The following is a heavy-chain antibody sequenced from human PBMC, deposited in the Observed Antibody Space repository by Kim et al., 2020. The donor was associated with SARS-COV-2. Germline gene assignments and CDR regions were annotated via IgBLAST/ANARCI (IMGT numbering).Heavy chain of an antibody. Sequence: SETLSLTCTVSGGSISSYYWGWIRQPPGEGLEWIGYMYSSGTTNYNPSLKSRVTMSVDMSKKQFSLNLTSATAADTAMYFCARRAYYDSSGYHFDFWGQG. CDR3: ARRAYYDSSGYHFDF. V-gene: IGHV4-59*01. CDR2: MYSSGTT. D-gene: IGHD6-19*01. CDR1: GGSISSYY. J-gene: IGHJ4*02.